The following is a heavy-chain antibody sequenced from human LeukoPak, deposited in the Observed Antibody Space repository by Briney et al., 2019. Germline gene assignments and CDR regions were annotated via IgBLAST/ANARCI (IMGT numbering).Heavy chain of an antibody. J-gene: IGHJ4*02. CDR3: AARPKGGYYSY. D-gene: IGHD3-3*01. Sequence: PGGSLRLSCAASGFTVSSNYMSWVRQAPGKGLEWVSVIHSGGSTYYADSVKGRFTISRDNSKNTLYLQMNSLRAEDTAVYYCAARPKGGYYSYWGQGTLVTVSS. V-gene: IGHV3-53*01. CDR2: IHSGGST. CDR1: GFTVSSNY.